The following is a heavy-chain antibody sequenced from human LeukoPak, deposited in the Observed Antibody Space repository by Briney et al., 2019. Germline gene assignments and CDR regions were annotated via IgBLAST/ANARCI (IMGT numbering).Heavy chain of an antibody. CDR1: GFTFGSYW. V-gene: IGHV3-74*01. J-gene: IGHJ4*02. CDR3: AREANTAFDC. D-gene: IGHD2/OR15-2a*01. Sequence: GGSLRLAFVASGFTFGSYWMHWVRQAPGKGPVWVSRINYDGTSTTYADSVKGQLTVSRDNGKKTVSLQINSLRPDDTAVYHCAREANTAFDCWGQGTLVTVPS. CDR2: INYDGTST.